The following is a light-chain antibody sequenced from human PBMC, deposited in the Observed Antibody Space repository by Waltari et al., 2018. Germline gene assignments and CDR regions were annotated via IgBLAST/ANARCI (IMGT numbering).Light chain of an antibody. CDR2: GVT. Sequence: QSALTQPRSVSGSPGQSVTISCTGTSSDVGTYNYVSWYQQHPGKAPKFMIYGVTKRPSGVPDRFSGSKSGHTASLSIAGLQAEDEADYYCCSYAGSYTFVFGGGTKLTVL. CDR1: SSDVGTYNY. V-gene: IGLV2-11*01. CDR3: CSYAGSYTFV. J-gene: IGLJ2*01.